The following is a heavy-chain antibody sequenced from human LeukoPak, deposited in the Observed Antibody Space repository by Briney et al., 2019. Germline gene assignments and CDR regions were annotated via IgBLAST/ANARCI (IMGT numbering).Heavy chain of an antibody. V-gene: IGHV3-33*05. CDR3: ARRSGIAVAGAFDY. D-gene: IGHD6-19*01. CDR1: GLTFSMPP. J-gene: IGHJ4*02. Sequence: GGSLRLSCAASGLTFSMPPMDWVRQAPGKGLEWVAFIQNDGNSKNYADSVRGRFTISRDTSKNTLYLQMNSLRAEDTAVYYCARRSGIAVAGAFDYWGQGTLVTVSS. CDR2: IQNDGNSK.